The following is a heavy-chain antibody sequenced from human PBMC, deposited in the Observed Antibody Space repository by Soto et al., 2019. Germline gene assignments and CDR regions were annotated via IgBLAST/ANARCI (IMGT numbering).Heavy chain of an antibody. CDR1: GGTFSSYA. CDR3: ARARHPTDSAFDI. J-gene: IGHJ3*02. Sequence: GALVKVSCKASGGTFSSYAISWVRQAPGQGLEWMGGIIPIFGTANYAQKFQGRVTITADESTSTAYMELSSLRSEDTAVYYCARARHPTDSAFDIWGQGTMVTVSS. V-gene: IGHV1-69*13. CDR2: IIPIFGTA. D-gene: IGHD4-17*01.